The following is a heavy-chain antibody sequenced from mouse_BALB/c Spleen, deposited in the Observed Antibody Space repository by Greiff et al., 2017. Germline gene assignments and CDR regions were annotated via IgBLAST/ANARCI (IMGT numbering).Heavy chain of an antibody. CDR2: IYPSDSYT. CDR1: GYTFTSYR. V-gene: IGHV1-69*02. J-gene: IGHJ2*01. Sequence: QVQLQQPGAELVRPGASVKLSCKASGYTFTSYRINWVKQRPGQGLEWIGNIYPSDSYTNYNQKFKDKATLTVDKSSSTAYMQLSSPTSEDSAVYYCTRSGGTGYFDYWGQGTTLTVSS. CDR3: TRSGGTGYFDY. D-gene: IGHD3-3*01.